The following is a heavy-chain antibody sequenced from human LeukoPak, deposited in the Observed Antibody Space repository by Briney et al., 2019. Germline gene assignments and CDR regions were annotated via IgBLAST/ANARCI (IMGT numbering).Heavy chain of an antibody. CDR3: TRDWGPLWFGELLSFDY. CDR2: IRSKAYGGTT. Sequence: PGRSLRLSCTASGFTFGDYAMSWFRQAPGKGPEWVGFIRSKAYGGTTEYAASVKGRFTISRDDSKSIAYLQMNSLKTEDTAVYYCTRDWGPLWFGELLSFDYWGQGTLVTVSS. D-gene: IGHD3-10*01. J-gene: IGHJ4*02. CDR1: GFTFGDYA. V-gene: IGHV3-49*03.